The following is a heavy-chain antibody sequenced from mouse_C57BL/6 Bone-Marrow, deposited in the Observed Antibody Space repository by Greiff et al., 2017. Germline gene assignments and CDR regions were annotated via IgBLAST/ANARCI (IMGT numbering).Heavy chain of an antibody. CDR2: ISSGGSYT. CDR3: ASYDYDGVWWYFDV. Sequence: EVQRVESGGDLVKPGGSLKLSCAASGFTFSSYGMSWVRQTPDKRLEWVATISSGGSYTYYPDSVKGRFTISRDNAKNTLYLQMSSLKSEDTAMYYCASYDYDGVWWYFDVWGTGTTVTVSS. V-gene: IGHV5-6*01. D-gene: IGHD2-4*01. J-gene: IGHJ1*03. CDR1: GFTFSSYG.